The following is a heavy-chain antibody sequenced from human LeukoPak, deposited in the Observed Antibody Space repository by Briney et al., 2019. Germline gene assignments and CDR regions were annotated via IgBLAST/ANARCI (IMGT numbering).Heavy chain of an antibody. CDR3: ARGGRWESYSAFDI. V-gene: IGHV4-34*01. CDR1: GGPFSHYY. Sequence: SETLSLTCAVSGGPFSHYYWNWIRQSPGKGLEWIGEITHTRRTNYNPVLRSRVTISVDTSRNQFSLKLRSMTAADTAVYYCARGGRWESYSAFDIWGQGTTVSVSS. D-gene: IGHD1-26*01. CDR2: ITHTRRT. J-gene: IGHJ3*02.